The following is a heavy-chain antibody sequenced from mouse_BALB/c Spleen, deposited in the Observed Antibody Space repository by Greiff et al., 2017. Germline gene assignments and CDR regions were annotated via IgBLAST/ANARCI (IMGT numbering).Heavy chain of an antibody. Sequence: EVQRVESGPGLVKPSQSLSLTCSVTGYSITSGYYWNWIRQFPGNKLEWMGYISYDGSNNYNPSLKNRISITRDTSKNQFFLKLNSVTTEDTATYYCARDHYGPMDYWGQGTSVTVSS. CDR3: ARDHYGPMDY. V-gene: IGHV3-6*02. J-gene: IGHJ4*01. CDR1: GYSITSGYY. CDR2: ISYDGSN. D-gene: IGHD1-1*02.